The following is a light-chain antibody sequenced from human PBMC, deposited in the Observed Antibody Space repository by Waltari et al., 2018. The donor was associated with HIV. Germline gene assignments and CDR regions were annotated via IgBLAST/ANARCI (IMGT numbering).Light chain of an antibody. V-gene: IGKV1-6*01. J-gene: IGKJ1*01. CDR1: QGIRND. CDR2: AAS. Sequence: AIQMTQSPSFLSASVGDRVTITCRASQGIRNDLGWYQQKPGKPPKLLIYAASSLQSGVPSRFSGSGSGTDFTFTISSLQPEDFATYYCLQDYNYPRTFGQGTKVEIK. CDR3: LQDYNYPRT.